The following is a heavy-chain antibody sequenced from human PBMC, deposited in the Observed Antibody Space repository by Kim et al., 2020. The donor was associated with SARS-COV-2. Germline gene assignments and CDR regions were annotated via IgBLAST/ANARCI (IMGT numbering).Heavy chain of an antibody. CDR1: GFTFSSYG. Sequence: GGSLRLSCAASGFTFSSYGMHWVRQAPGKGLEWVAVISYDGSNKYYADSVKGRFTISRDNSKNTLYLQMNSLRAEDTAVYYCAKDVAPSTSCPDYWGQGT. D-gene: IGHD2-2*01. V-gene: IGHV3-30*18. J-gene: IGHJ4*02. CDR2: ISYDGSNK. CDR3: AKDVAPSTSCPDY.